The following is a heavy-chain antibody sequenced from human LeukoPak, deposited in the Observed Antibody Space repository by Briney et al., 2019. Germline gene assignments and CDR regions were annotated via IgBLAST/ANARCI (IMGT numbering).Heavy chain of an antibody. CDR3: ASTRMVRGVHDY. J-gene: IGHJ4*02. D-gene: IGHD3-10*01. CDR1: GFTFSSYS. V-gene: IGHV3-21*01. CDR2: ISSSSSYI. Sequence: PGGSLRLSCAASGFTFSSYSMNWVRQAPGKGLEWVSSISSSSSYIYYADSVKGRFTISRDNAKNSLYLQMNSLRAEDTAVYYCASTRMVRGVHDYWGQGTLVTVSS.